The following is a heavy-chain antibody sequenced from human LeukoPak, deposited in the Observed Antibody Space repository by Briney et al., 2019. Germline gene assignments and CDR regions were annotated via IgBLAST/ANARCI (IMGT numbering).Heavy chain of an antibody. Sequence: GGSLRLSCAASGFTFSSYAMHWVRQAPGKGLEWVAVISYDGSNKYYADSVKGRFTISRDNSKNTLYLQMNSLRAEDTAVYYCARDSVGATNYFDYWGQGTLVTVSS. V-gene: IGHV3-30-3*01. J-gene: IGHJ4*01. CDR1: GFTFSSYA. CDR2: ISYDGSNK. CDR3: ARDSVGATNYFDY. D-gene: IGHD1-26*01.